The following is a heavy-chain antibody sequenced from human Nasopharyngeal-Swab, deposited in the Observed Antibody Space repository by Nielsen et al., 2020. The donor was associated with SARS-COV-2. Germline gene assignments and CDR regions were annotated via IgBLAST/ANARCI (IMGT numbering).Heavy chain of an antibody. CDR3: ARGRELFNYYYYGMDV. J-gene: IGHJ6*02. CDR2: IYYSGST. V-gene: IGHV4-59*01. Sequence: SETLSLTCTVSGGSISSYYWSWIRQPSGKGLEWIGYIYYSGSTNYNPSLKSRVTISVDTSKNQFSLKLSSVTAADTAVYYCARGRELFNYYYYGMDVWGQGTTVTVSS. CDR1: GGSISSYY. D-gene: IGHD1-26*01.